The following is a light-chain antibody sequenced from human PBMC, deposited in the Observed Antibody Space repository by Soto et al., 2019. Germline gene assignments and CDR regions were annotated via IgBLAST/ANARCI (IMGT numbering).Light chain of an antibody. J-gene: IGKJ1*01. Sequence: IHMTHSPSSLSVSVGDRVTITFRTSQNINAWLAWYQQRPGQAPKLLIYDASTVQSGVPSRFSGSGSGTEFTLTISSLQPDDSATYYCQHYSLYSPWKFGQGTKVDI. V-gene: IGKV1-5*01. CDR3: QHYSLYSPWK. CDR2: DAS. CDR1: QNINAW.